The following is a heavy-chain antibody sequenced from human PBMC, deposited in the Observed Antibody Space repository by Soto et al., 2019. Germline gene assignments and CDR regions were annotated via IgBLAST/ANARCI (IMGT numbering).Heavy chain of an antibody. V-gene: IGHV5-10-1*01. D-gene: IGHD3-16*01. CDR3: GGHGVTFGGGDY. CDR1: GYSFTTYW. J-gene: IGHJ4*02. CDR2: IDPGDSYT. Sequence: EVQLVQSGAEVKKPGESLRISCKGSGYSFTTYWISWVRQMPGKGLEWMGRIDPGDSYTNYSPSFQGHVMISADKSISIDYLQWRSPGASDTAMYFCGGHGVTFGGGDYWGQGTLVTVSS.